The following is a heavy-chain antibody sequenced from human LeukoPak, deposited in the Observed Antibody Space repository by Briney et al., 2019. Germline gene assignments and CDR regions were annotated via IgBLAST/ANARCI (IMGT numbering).Heavy chain of an antibody. V-gene: IGHV1-69*05. CDR3: ARDREMATMWGFSAFDI. D-gene: IGHD5-24*01. Sequence: SVKVSSKASGGTFLSYAISWVRQAPGQGHEWMGRIIPIFRTANYPQQLQGRVTITTDESTSTAYMELSSLRSEDTAVYYCARDREMATMWGFSAFDIWGQGTMVTVSS. J-gene: IGHJ3*02. CDR1: GGTFLSYA. CDR2: IIPIFRTA.